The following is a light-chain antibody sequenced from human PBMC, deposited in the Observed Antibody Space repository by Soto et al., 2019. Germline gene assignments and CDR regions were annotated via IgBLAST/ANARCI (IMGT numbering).Light chain of an antibody. Sequence: DIVMTQSPLSLPVTPGEPASISCRSSQSLLHSNGYNYLDWYLQKPGQSPQLLIYLGSNRASGVPDRFSGSGSGTDFTLKISRVEAEDVGVYYCMQALQTPRGLTFGVGTKVEIK. CDR2: LGS. J-gene: IGKJ4*01. CDR3: MQALQTPRGLT. V-gene: IGKV2-28*01. CDR1: QSLLHSNGYNY.